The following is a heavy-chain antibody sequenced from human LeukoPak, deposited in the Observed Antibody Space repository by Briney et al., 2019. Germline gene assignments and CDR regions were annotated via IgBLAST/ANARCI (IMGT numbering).Heavy chain of an antibody. D-gene: IGHD3-3*01. V-gene: IGHV3-23*01. Sequence: SGGSLRLSCAASGFTFSSYAMSWVRQAPGKGLEWVSAISSSGGSTYYGDSVKGRFTISRDKSKNTLYLQMNSLRAEDTAVYYCAKDEGDFWSGYSIDYWGQGTLVTVSS. J-gene: IGHJ4*02. CDR1: GFTFSSYA. CDR3: AKDEGDFWSGYSIDY. CDR2: ISSSGGST.